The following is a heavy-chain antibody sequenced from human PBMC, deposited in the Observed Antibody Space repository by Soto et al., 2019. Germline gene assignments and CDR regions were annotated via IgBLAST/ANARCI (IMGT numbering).Heavy chain of an antibody. J-gene: IGHJ6*02. CDR2: INPSGGST. D-gene: IGHD2-2*01. CDR1: GYTLTSYY. V-gene: IGHV1-46*01. Sequence: ASVEVSCKASGYTLTSYYMHWVRQAPGQGLEWMGIINPSGGSTSYAQKFQGRVTMTRDTSTSTVYMELSSLRSEDTAVYYCATEYCSSTSCSDPYYYYYGMDVWGQGTTVTVSS. CDR3: ATEYCSSTSCSDPYYYYYGMDV.